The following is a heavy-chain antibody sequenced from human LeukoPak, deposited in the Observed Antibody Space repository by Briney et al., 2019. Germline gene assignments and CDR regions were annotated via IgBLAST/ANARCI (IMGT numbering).Heavy chain of an antibody. D-gene: IGHD2-2*01. V-gene: IGHV4-30-4*08. CDR1: GGSISSGDYY. Sequence: SQTLSLTCTVSGGSISSGDYYWSWIRQPPGKGLEWIGYIHYSGSTYYNPSLKSRVTISVDTSKNQFSLKLSSVTAADTAVYYCARDLVGYCSSTSCYGDRGFDYWGQGTLVTVSS. CDR2: IHYSGST. CDR3: ARDLVGYCSSTSCYGDRGFDY. J-gene: IGHJ4*02.